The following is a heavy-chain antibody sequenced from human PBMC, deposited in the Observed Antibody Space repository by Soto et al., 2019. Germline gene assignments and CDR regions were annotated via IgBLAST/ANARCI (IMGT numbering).Heavy chain of an antibody. Sequence: EVQLVESGGGLVKPGGSLRLSCAASGFTFNNAWLTWVRQAPGKGLEWVGRIKGKPDGGTTDYAAPVEGSFTISRDDSQNTLFLQMNSLKTEDTAVYYCTAGSPFNYWGPGTLVTVSS. CDR3: TAGSPFNY. V-gene: IGHV3-15*01. J-gene: IGHJ4*02. CDR2: IKGKPDGGTT. CDR1: GFTFNNAW.